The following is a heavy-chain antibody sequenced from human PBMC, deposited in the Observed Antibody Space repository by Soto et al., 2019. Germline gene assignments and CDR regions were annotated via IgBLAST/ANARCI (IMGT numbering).Heavy chain of an antibody. CDR2: MSSDGSNT. V-gene: IGHV3-30*18. D-gene: IGHD5-18*01. CDR3: TKSHSTALAPYYFDY. J-gene: IGHJ4*02. CDR1: GFTFSSYA. Sequence: QVRLVESGGGVVQPGTSLRLSCAASGFTFSSYAIHWVRQAPGKGLEWVAFMSSDGSNTFYADSVRGRFTVSRDNSKSTLYLQMNGLMPEDTAVYYCTKSHSTALAPYYFDYWGQGTLVTVSS.